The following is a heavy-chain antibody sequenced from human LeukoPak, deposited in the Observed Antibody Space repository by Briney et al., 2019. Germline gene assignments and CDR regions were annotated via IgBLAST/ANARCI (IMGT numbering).Heavy chain of an antibody. V-gene: IGHV4-39*01. CDR1: GGSISSSRYY. CDR3: ASQTTPFGVVTLGLYYYYGMDV. Sequence: PSETLSLTCTVSGGSISSSRYYWGWIRQPPGKGLEWIGSIYYSGSTYYNPSLKSRVTISVDTSKNQFSLKLSSVTAADTAVYYCASQTTPFGVVTLGLYYYYGMDVWGQGTTVTVSS. D-gene: IGHD3-3*01. J-gene: IGHJ6*02. CDR2: IYYSGST.